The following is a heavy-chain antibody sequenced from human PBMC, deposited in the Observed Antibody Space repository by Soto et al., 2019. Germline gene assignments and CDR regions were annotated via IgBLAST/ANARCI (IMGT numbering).Heavy chain of an antibody. J-gene: IGHJ4*02. CDR3: ARQIYDSDTGPNFQYYFDS. D-gene: IGHD3-22*01. CDR2: TDPSDSQT. V-gene: IGHV5-10-1*01. CDR1: GYSFAGYW. Sequence: GESLKISCKGSGYSFAGYWITWVRQEPGNGLEGMGRTDPSDSQTYYSPSLRGHVTISVTKSITTVFLQWSSLRASDTAMYYCARQIYDSDTGPNFQYYFDSWGQGTPVTVSS.